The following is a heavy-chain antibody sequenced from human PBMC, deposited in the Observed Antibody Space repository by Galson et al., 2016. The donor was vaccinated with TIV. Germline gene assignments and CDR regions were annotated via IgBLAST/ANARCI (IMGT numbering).Heavy chain of an antibody. CDR3: ARGHYYDSSGYSFDF. Sequence: SVKVSCKASGGTSNSYAFSWVRQAPGQGFEWMGWMSPSNGNTGYAQKFRGRITMTRHPSTTTVYMELSGLTSEDTAVYYCARGHYYDSSGYSFDFWGQGTLVTVSS. J-gene: IGHJ4*02. V-gene: IGHV1-8*02. CDR1: GGTSNSYA. CDR2: MSPSNGNT. D-gene: IGHD3-22*01.